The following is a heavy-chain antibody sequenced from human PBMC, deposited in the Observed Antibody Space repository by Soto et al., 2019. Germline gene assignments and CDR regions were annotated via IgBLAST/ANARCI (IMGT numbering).Heavy chain of an antibody. CDR2: IIPIFGTA. J-gene: IGHJ4*02. D-gene: IGHD2-15*01. CDR1: GGTFSSYA. Sequence: GASVKVSCKASGGTFSSYAISWVRQAPGQGLEWMGGIIPIFGTANYAQKFQGRVTITADESTSTAYMKLSSLRSEDTAVYYCARDHCSGGSCYEPLQYYFDYWGQGTLVTVSA. V-gene: IGHV1-69*13. CDR3: ARDHCSGGSCYEPLQYYFDY.